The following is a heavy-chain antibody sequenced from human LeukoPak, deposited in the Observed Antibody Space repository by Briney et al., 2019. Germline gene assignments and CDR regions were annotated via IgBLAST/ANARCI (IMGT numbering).Heavy chain of an antibody. V-gene: IGHV3-30*18. J-gene: IGHJ4*02. D-gene: IGHD6-13*01. CDR1: GFTLSTYW. CDR2: ISYDGSNK. CDR3: AKVAGYSSSWDIDY. Sequence: GGSLRLSCAASGFTLSTYWMNWVRQAPGKGLEWVAVISYDGSNKYYADSVKGRFTISRDNSKNTLYLQMNSLRAEDTAVYYCAKVAGYSSSWDIDYWGQGTLVTVSS.